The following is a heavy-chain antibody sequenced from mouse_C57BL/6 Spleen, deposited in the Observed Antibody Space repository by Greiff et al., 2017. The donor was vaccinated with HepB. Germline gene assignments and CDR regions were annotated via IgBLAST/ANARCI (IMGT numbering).Heavy chain of an antibody. D-gene: IGHD4-1*01. CDR3: ARPNWDPWFAY. CDR2: ISSGSSTI. V-gene: IGHV5-17*01. Sequence: EVKLVESGGGLVKPGGSLKLSCAASGFTFSDYGMHWVRQAPEKGLEWVAYISSGSSTIYYADTVKGRFTISRDNAKNTLFLQMTSLRSEDTAMYYCARPNWDPWFAYWGQGTLVTVSA. J-gene: IGHJ3*01. CDR1: GFTFSDYG.